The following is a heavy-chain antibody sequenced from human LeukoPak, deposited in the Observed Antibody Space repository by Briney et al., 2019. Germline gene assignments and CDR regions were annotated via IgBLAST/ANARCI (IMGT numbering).Heavy chain of an antibody. Sequence: GGSLRLSCAASGFTFSSYSMNWVRQAPGKGLEWVSYISSSSSTIYYADSVKGRFTISRDNAKNSLYLQMNSLRAEDTAVYYCAGTLRYFDWLPRRTGYMDVWGKGTTVTVSS. D-gene: IGHD3-9*01. CDR1: GFTFSSYS. CDR2: ISSSSSTI. CDR3: AGTLRYFDWLPRRTGYMDV. J-gene: IGHJ6*03. V-gene: IGHV3-48*01.